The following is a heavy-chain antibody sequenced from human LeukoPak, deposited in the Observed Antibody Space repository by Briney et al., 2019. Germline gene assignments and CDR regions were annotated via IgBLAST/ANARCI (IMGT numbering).Heavy chain of an antibody. CDR3: TTDQYYDFRSGYYDY. J-gene: IGHJ4*02. Sequence: GGSLRLSCAASGFTFSNAWMSWVRQAPGKGLEWVGRIKSKTDGGTTDYAAPVKGRFTISRDDSKNTLYLQMNSLKTEDTAVYYCTTDQYYDFRSGYYDYWGQGTLVTVSS. CDR1: GFTFSNAW. V-gene: IGHV3-15*01. CDR2: IKSKTDGGTT. D-gene: IGHD3-3*01.